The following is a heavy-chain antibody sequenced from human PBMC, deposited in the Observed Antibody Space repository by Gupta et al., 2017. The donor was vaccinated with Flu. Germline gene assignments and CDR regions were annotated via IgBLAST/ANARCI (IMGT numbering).Heavy chain of an antibody. J-gene: IGHJ3*02. Sequence: QVQLQESGPGLVKPSQTLSLTCTVSGGSISSGRFYWGWIRQPAEKGLEWVGRIPVSENTHFNLSLKSRVTISVDTSKNQFPLKRSSVTAADTAVYYCARNSGGAFDIWGQGTMVTVS. CDR3: ARNSGGAFDI. V-gene: IGHV4-61*02. CDR2: IPVSENT. D-gene: IGHD2-15*01. CDR1: GGSISSGRFY.